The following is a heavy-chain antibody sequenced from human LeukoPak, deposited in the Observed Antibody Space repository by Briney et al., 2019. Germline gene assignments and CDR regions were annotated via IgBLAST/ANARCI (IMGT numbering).Heavy chain of an antibody. D-gene: IGHD5-24*01. CDR2: FDPEDGET. CDR1: GYTLTELS. CDR3: AKSREEIRGLDAFDI. Sequence: RASVKVSCKVSGYTLTELSMHWVRQAPGKGLEWMGGFDPEDGETIYAQKFQGRVTMTEDTSTDTAYMELSSLRSEDTAVYYCAKSREEIRGLDAFDIWGQGTMVTVSS. V-gene: IGHV1-24*01. J-gene: IGHJ3*02.